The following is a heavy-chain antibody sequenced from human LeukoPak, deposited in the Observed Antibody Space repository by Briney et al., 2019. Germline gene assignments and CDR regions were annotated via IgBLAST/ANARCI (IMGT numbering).Heavy chain of an antibody. J-gene: IGHJ1*01. Sequence: GGSLRLSCAAAGLTFSSYEMYWVRQAPGKGLEWVSYISGSGETIYYADSVKGRFTISRDNANKSLYLHMSSLRVKDTANYCIPPAAGLRRTISTEYFQHWGQGALVTVSS. CDR1: GLTFSSYE. V-gene: IGHV3-48*03. D-gene: IGHD6-13*01. CDR3: PPAAGLRRTISTEYFQH. CDR2: ISGSGETI.